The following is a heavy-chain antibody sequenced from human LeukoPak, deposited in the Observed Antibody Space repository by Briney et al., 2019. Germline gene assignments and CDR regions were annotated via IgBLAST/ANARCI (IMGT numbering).Heavy chain of an antibody. CDR1: GFTLSTYW. V-gene: IGHV3-74*01. CDR3: SRGHRPYSSSSTSLGY. CDR2: INSDGRRT. D-gene: IGHD6-6*01. Sequence: RQSLSPSCAASGFTLSTYWMHWVRQAARNGLVWVSRINSDGRRTSHAAQVNRRFTISRDNAKSTLYLQMNSLRAEDTAVYYCSRGHRPYSSSSTSLGYWGQGTLVTVSS. J-gene: IGHJ4*02.